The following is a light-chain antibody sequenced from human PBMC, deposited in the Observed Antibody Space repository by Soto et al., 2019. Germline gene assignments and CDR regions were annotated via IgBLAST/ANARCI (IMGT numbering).Light chain of an antibody. J-gene: IGLJ1*01. CDR3: SSYTTRSTRV. V-gene: IGLV2-14*03. Sequence: QSALTQPASVSGSPGQSITISCTGTGNDIGAYNHVSWYQQRPGKAPKLIFDGDTRPSGVSSRFSGTKSGNTASLTISGLQAEDEADYYCSSYTTRSTRVFGSGTKVTVL. CDR1: GNDIGAYNH. CDR2: GD.